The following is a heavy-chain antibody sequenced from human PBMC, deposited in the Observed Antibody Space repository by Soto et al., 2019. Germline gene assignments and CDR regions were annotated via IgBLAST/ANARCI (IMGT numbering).Heavy chain of an antibody. V-gene: IGHV1-8*02. CDR3: ARGRITMVRGVLAYYYGMDV. CDR1: GYTFTSNG. J-gene: IGHJ6*02. Sequence: SVKLSCKDSGYTFTSNGISWVRQATGQGLEWMGWMNPNSGNTGYAQKFQGRVTMTRNTSISTAYMELSSLRSEDTAVYYCARGRITMVRGVLAYYYGMDVWGQGTTVTVSS. D-gene: IGHD3-10*01. CDR2: MNPNSGNT.